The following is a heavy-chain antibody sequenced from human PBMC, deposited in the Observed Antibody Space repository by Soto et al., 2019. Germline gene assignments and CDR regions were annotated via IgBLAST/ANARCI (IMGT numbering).Heavy chain of an antibody. Sequence: SETLSLTCTVSGGSITNYYWSWIRQAPGKGLEWIGDIHYSGSANNNPSLKSRLTISVDKSRNQFSLNLKSVTAADTAVYFCARGAGTVTAGGVAFDSWGQGILVTVSS. D-gene: IGHD6-19*01. CDR1: GGSITNYY. CDR2: IHYSGSA. CDR3: ARGAGTVTAGGVAFDS. J-gene: IGHJ5*01. V-gene: IGHV4-59*01.